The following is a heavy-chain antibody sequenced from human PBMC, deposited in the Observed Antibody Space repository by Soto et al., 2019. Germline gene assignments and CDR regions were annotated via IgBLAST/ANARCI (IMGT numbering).Heavy chain of an antibody. J-gene: IGHJ5*02. V-gene: IGHV1-18*04. Sequence: QVQLVQSGAEVKKPGASVKVSCKASGYTFTSYGISWVRQAPGQGLEWMGWISAYNGNTNYAQKLQGRVTMTTDTSTSTASMELRSLRSDDTAVYYCARVPGIVVVVAAYSGWFAPWGQGTLVTVSS. CDR2: ISAYNGNT. D-gene: IGHD2-15*01. CDR1: GYTFTSYG. CDR3: ARVPGIVVVVAAYSGWFAP.